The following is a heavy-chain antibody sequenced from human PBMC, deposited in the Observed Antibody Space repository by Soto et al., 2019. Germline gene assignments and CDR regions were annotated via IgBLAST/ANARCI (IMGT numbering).Heavy chain of an antibody. V-gene: IGHV1-69*13. D-gene: IGHD4-17*01. CDR1: GGTFSSYA. CDR3: ARVMTTVTTTDYYYYGMDV. J-gene: IGHJ6*02. Sequence: SVKVSCKASGGTFSSYAISWVLQAPGQGLEWMGGIIPIFGTANYAQKFQGRVTITADESTSTAYMELSSLRSEDTAVYYCARVMTTVTTTDYYYYGMDVWGQGTTVTVSS. CDR2: IIPIFGTA.